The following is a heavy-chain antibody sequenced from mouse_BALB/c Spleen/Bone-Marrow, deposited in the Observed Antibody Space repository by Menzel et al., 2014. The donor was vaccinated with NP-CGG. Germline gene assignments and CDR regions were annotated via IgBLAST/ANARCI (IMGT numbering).Heavy chain of an antibody. CDR2: INPYNDGT. CDR3: ARRGYDEGYYAMDY. CDR1: GYTFTSYV. J-gene: IGHJ4*01. Sequence: VQLQQSGPELVKPGASVKMSCKASGYTFTSYVMHWVKQKPGQGLEWIGYINPYNDGTKYNEKFKGKATLTSDRSSSTAYMELSSLTSEDSAVYYCARRGYDEGYYAMDYWGQGTSVTVSS. D-gene: IGHD2-14*01. V-gene: IGHV1-14*01.